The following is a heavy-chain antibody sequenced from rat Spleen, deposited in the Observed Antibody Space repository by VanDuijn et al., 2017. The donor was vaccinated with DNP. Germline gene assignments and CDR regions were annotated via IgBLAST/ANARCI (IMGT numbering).Heavy chain of an antibody. Sequence: EVQLVESGGGLVQPGRSLKLPCAASGFTFSDYAMAWVRQAPKKGLEWVATISYEGSSTYYGDSVKGRFTISRDNAKSTLYLQMNSLRSEDTATYYCARHDIIRPYFDYWGQGVMVTVSS. D-gene: IGHD4-3*01. V-gene: IGHV5-17*01. J-gene: IGHJ2*01. CDR1: GFTFSDYA. CDR2: ISYEGSST. CDR3: ARHDIIRPYFDY.